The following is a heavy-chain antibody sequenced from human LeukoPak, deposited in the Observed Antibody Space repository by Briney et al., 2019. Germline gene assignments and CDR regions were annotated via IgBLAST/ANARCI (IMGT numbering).Heavy chain of an antibody. CDR3: AREFVSGWFDY. D-gene: IGHD6-19*01. J-gene: IGHJ4*02. CDR2: MSYDGTNK. Sequence: QPGGSLRLSCAASGFTFSTYNIHWVRQAPGKGLEWVAVMSYDGTNKYYADSVKGRFIISRDNSKNTLFLEMNSLRAEDTAVYYCAREFVSGWFDYWGQGTLVTVSS. V-gene: IGHV3-30-3*01. CDR1: GFTFSTYN.